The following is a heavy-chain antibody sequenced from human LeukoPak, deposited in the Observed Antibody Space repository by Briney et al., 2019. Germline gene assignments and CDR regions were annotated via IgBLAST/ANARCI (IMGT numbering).Heavy chain of an antibody. D-gene: IGHD3-3*01. V-gene: IGHV1-18*01. CDR2: ISAYNGNT. CDR3: ARVYSEPLSYDFWSGYSELNWFDP. J-gene: IGHJ5*02. Sequence: ASVKVSCKASGYTFTSYAMHWVRQAPGQRLEWMGWISAYNGNTNYAQKLQGRVTMTTDTSTSTAYMELRSLRSDDTAVYYCARVYSEPLSYDFWSGYSELNWFDPWGQGTLVTVSS. CDR1: GYTFTSYA.